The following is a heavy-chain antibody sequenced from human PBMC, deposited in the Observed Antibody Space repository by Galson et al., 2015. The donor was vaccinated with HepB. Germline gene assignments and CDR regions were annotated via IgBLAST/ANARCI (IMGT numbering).Heavy chain of an antibody. Sequence: ETLSLTCTVSGGSISSSSYFWGWIRQPPGKGLEWIGSLYYSGSTYYNPSLKSRVTISVDTSKNQFSLKLSSVTAADTAVYYCARDLGPGVVPPAPGWFDPWGQGTLVTVSS. J-gene: IGHJ5*02. CDR1: GGSISSSSYF. V-gene: IGHV4-39*07. D-gene: IGHD2-2*01. CDR3: ARDLGPGVVPPAPGWFDP. CDR2: LYYSGST.